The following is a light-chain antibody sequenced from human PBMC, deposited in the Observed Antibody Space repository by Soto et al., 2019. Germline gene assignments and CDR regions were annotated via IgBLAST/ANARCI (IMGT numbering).Light chain of an antibody. CDR3: QLRSSWPLP. CDR2: DSF. V-gene: IGKV3-11*01. CDR1: QSVTSY. J-gene: IGKJ4*01. Sequence: EIVLTQSPATLSLSPGERATLSCRASQSVTSYLAWYQQKPGQAPRLLIYDSFNRATGIPARFSVSGSGTDFTLTISSLEPEDFAVYYCQLRSSWPLPFGGGTQVEIK.